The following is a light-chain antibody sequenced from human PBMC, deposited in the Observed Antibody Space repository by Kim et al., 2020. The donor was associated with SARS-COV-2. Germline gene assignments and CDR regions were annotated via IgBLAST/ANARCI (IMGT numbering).Light chain of an antibody. CDR2: GAS. J-gene: IGKJ4*01. CDR3: NQYGSSPLT. Sequence: EIVLTQSPGTLSLSPGERATLSCRASQSVSSSYLAWYQQKPGQAPRLLIYGASSRATDIPDRFSGSGSGTVFTLTISRLEPEDFAVYYCNQYGSSPLTFGGGTKVDIK. CDR1: QSVSSSY. V-gene: IGKV3-20*01.